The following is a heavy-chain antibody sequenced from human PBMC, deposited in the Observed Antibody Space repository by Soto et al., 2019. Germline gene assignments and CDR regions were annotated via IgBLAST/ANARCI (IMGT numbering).Heavy chain of an antibody. CDR3: DGRHYARYYGMDV. Sequence: QLQLQESGPGLVKPSETLSLTCTVSGGSISSSSYYWGWIRQPPGKGLEWIGSIYYSGSTYYNPSLKSRLTISVDTSNNQFSLKLSSVTAEDTDVYYCDGRHYARYYGMDVWGQGTTVTVSS. J-gene: IGHJ6*02. D-gene: IGHD4-17*01. CDR2: IYYSGST. V-gene: IGHV4-39*01. CDR1: GGSISSSSYY.